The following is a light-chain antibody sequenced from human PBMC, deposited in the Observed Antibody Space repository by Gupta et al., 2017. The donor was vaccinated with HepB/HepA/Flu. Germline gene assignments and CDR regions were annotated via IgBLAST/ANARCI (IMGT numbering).Light chain of an antibody. Sequence: DIQMTQSPSSLSASVGDRVTITCRASQGISNHLAWYQQNPGKGPKLLIYAASTSQSGVPSRFSGSGSGTDFTLTISILHPEDVATYYCQKENSSPITFGRGTKVEIK. CDR3: QKENSSPIT. CDR2: AAS. V-gene: IGKV1-27*01. J-gene: IGKJ4*01. CDR1: QGISNH.